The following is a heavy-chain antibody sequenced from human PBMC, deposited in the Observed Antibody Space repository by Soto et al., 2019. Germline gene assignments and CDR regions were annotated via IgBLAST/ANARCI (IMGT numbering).Heavy chain of an antibody. J-gene: IGHJ4*02. CDR1: GGTFSTYT. Sequence: QVQLVQSGAEVKKPGSSVKVSCKASGGTFSTYTISWVLQAPGQGLEWMGGIIPIFGPADYAQKFQGRVTMTAYESTSTAYMELSSLRSEDTAVYYFASADGSGYYYAYWGQGPLVTVSS. CDR3: ASADGSGYYYAY. D-gene: IGHD3-22*01. CDR2: IIPIFGPA. V-gene: IGHV1-69*01.